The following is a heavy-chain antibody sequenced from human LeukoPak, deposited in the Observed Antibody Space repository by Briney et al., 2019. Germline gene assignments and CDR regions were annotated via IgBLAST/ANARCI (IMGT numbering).Heavy chain of an antibody. Sequence: SETLSLTCTVSGGSISSSNYFWVWIRQPPGEGLEWIGNIYYIGVTYYNPSLESRVTISIDASKNQFSLNLNSVTAADTAVYYCARVRTGWFDPGGQGTLVTVSS. D-gene: IGHD1-1*01. CDR2: IYYIGVT. V-gene: IGHV4-39*01. CDR3: ARVRTGWFDP. CDR1: GGSISSSNYF. J-gene: IGHJ5*02.